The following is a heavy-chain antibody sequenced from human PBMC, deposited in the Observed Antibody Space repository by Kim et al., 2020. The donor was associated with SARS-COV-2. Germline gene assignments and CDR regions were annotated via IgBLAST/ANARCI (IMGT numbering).Heavy chain of an antibody. Sequence: GGSLRLSCAASLFTFSSSALTWVRQAPGKGLEWVSSIFGSGHGTYYADPLMGRFIISRDNSKNKLYPQMNNLRADDTAVFYCAKNVHITSVTFLWYFDLWGRGTSVIVSS. D-gene: IGHD2-2*01. J-gene: IGHJ2*01. CDR1: LFTFSSSA. CDR2: IFGSGHGT. V-gene: IGHV3-23*01. CDR3: AKNVHITSVTFLWYFDL.